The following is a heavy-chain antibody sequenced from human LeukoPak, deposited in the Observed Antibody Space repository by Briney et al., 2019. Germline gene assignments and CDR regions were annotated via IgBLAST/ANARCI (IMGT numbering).Heavy chain of an antibody. J-gene: IGHJ4*02. CDR2: IYYTGTS. Sequence: SETLSLTCTVSGASISSGGYYWSWIRQRPGKGLEWIGYIYYTGTSYYNPALESRITISVDTSKNQFSLKLSSVTAADTAVYYCARKRSFDLWGQGTLVTVSS. CDR1: GASISSGGYY. CDR3: ARKRSFDL. D-gene: IGHD3-9*01. V-gene: IGHV4-31*03.